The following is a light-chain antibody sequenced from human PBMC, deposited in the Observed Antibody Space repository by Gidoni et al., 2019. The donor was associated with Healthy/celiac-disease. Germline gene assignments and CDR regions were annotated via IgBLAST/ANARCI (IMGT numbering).Light chain of an antibody. CDR3: QQYGSYPYT. J-gene: IGKJ2*01. V-gene: IGKV1-5*01. CDR1: QRISSW. CDR2: GAS. Sequence: DMQMWQSPSTLSASVGDRVTITCRTSQRISSWLAWYQQKPGKAPRLLIYGASSWETGVPSRFSGSGSGTDFTLTISSLEPDDFATYYCQQYGSYPYTFXQXTKLEIK.